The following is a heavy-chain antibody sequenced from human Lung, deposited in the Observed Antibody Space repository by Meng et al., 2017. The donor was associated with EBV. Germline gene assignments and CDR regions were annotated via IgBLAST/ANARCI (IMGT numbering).Heavy chain of an antibody. V-gene: IGHV4-34*01. D-gene: IGHD6-19*01. Sequence: QVQLQQWGAGLLKPSGTLSLPCAVYGGSFSGYYWSWIRQPPGKGLEWIGEINHSGSTNYNPSLKSRVTISVDTSKNQFSLKLSSVTAADTAVYYCARVSSGWDYFDYWGQGTLVTVSS. CDR3: ARVSSGWDYFDY. CDR2: INHSGST. J-gene: IGHJ4*02. CDR1: GGSFSGYY.